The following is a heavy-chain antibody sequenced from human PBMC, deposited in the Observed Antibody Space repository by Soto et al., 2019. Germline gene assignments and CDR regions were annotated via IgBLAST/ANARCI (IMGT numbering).Heavy chain of an antibody. D-gene: IGHD3-16*02. CDR1: GYSFTSYW. J-gene: IGHJ6*03. CDR2: IYPGDSDT. Sequence: GESLKISCKGSGYSFTSYWIGWVRQMPGKGLEWMGIIYPGDSDTRYSPSFQGQVTISADKSISTAYLQWSSLKASDTAMYYCARLSYDYILGSNRGTYYYYTDVSCKATTVTGS. V-gene: IGHV5-51*01. CDR3: ARLSYDYILGSNRGTYYYYTDV.